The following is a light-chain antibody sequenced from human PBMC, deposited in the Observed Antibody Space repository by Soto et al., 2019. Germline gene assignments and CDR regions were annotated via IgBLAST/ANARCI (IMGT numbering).Light chain of an antibody. CDR1: SGHSSYA. Sequence: QLVLTQSPSASASLGASVKLTCTLSSGHSSYAIAWHQQQPEKGPRYLMKLNSDGSHSKGDGIPDRFSGSSSGAERYLTISSLQSEDEDDYYCQTWGPGLLVFGGGTKLTVL. CDR3: QTWGPGLLV. J-gene: IGLJ3*02. V-gene: IGLV4-69*01. CDR2: LNSDGSH.